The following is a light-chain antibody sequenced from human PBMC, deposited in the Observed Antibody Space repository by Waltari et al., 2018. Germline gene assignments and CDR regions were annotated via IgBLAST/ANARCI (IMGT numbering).Light chain of an antibody. CDR2: EVT. J-gene: IGLJ1*01. CDR3: MSYTRSSTYV. Sequence: QSALTQPASVSGSPGPSITLSCTGSTRDIGAYHYVPWYQQHPDKAPKLIISEVTNRPSGVSDRFSGSKSGYTASLTISGLQAEDEGDYYCMSYTRSSTYVFGTGTKVTVL. CDR1: TRDIGAYHY. V-gene: IGLV2-14*01.